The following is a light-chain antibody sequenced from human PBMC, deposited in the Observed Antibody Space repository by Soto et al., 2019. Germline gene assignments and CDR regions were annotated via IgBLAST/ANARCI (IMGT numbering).Light chain of an antibody. V-gene: IGKV3-20*01. Sequence: EIVFTASLGTLSLSPGERSTLSCRSSQSFMSMDVSVYERKPXQGXXXXXXGASSRATGIPDRFSGSGSGTDFTLTIRRLEPEDFAVYYCQQYGSSPWTFGQGTKV. CDR1: QSFMSMD. J-gene: IGKJ1*01. CDR3: QQYGSSPWT. CDR2: GAS.